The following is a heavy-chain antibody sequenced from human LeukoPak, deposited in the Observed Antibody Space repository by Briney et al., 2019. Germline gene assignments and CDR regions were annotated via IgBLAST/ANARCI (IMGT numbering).Heavy chain of an antibody. D-gene: IGHD6-13*01. CDR2: INPNSGGT. Sequence: ASVKVSCKASGYTFTGYYMHWVRQAPGQGLEWMGGINPNSGGTNYAQKFQGWVTITRDTSISTAYMELSRLRSDDTAVYYCARALTAAAGGTNWFDPWGQGTLVTVSS. CDR1: GYTFTGYY. V-gene: IGHV1-2*04. J-gene: IGHJ5*02. CDR3: ARALTAAAGGTNWFDP.